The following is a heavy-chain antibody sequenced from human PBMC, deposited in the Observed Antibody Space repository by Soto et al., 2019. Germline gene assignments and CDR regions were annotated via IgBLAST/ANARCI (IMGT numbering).Heavy chain of an antibody. CDR2: IHSTRSP. D-gene: IGHD4-17*01. Sequence: LTLTCTVSGDSVSKYYWNWIRQPAGKGLEWIGRIHSTRSPNYNPSLKSRVTMSVDTSKNQFSLKLNLTSVTAADTAVYYCARSPAYGDYANLDTWGQGTLVTVSS. V-gene: IGHV4-4*07. CDR3: ARSPAYGDYANLDT. J-gene: IGHJ5*02. CDR1: GDSVSKYY.